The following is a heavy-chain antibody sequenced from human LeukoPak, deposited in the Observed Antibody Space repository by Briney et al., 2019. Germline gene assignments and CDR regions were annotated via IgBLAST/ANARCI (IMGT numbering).Heavy chain of an antibody. CDR1: GGSISTFH. J-gene: IGHJ5*02. CDR2: IFSSDIT. V-gene: IGHV4-4*09. Sequence: SETLSLTCSVSGGSISTFHWHWIRQPPGKGLEWVGYIFSSDITNYNPSLRSRVTISVDTSKNQFSLKLRSVTAADTAVYFCARSDGIMGEEAWFDPWGQGTLVTVSS. D-gene: IGHD2-8*01. CDR3: ARSDGIMGEEAWFDP.